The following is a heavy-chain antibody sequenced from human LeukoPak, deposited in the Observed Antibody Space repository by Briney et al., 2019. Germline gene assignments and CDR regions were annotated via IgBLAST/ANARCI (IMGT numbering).Heavy chain of an antibody. CDR1: GGTFSSYA. D-gene: IGHD3-10*01. V-gene: IGHV1-69*13. CDR2: IIPIFGTA. Sequence: SVKVSCKASGGTFSSYAISWVRQAPGQGLEWMGGIIPIFGTANYAQKFQGRVTITADESTSTAYMELSSLRSEDTAVYYCARDRGPYYYGSGSLTYYYYGMDVWGQGTTVTVSS. J-gene: IGHJ6*02. CDR3: ARDRGPYYYGSGSLTYYYYGMDV.